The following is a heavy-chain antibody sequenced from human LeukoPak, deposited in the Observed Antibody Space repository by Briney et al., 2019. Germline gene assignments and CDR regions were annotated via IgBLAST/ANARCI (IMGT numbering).Heavy chain of an antibody. CDR2: IRSSGSGI. J-gene: IGHJ4*02. CDR3: ARDLNWGFDY. CDR1: GFTFSDYS. D-gene: IGHD7-27*01. V-gene: IGHV3-48*04. Sequence: GGSLRLSCAASGFTFSDYSMNWVSQAPGKGLEWVSNIRSSGSGIYYADSVKGRFTISRDNAKNSLYLQMNSLRAEDTAFYYCARDLNWGFDYWGQGALVTVSS.